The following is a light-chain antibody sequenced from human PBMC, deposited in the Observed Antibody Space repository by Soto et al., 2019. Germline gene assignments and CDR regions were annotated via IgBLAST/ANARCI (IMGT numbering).Light chain of an antibody. Sequence: EIVLTQSPGPLSLSPGASATLSCRASPSVRSSSIAWYQQKPGQAPRLLSYGASSRATGIPDRFSGSGSGTDFTLTISRLEPEDFAVDYWQQYGSSPYTVGQGTKLEIK. CDR2: GAS. CDR3: QQYGSSPYT. V-gene: IGKV3-20*01. J-gene: IGKJ2*01. CDR1: PSVRSSS.